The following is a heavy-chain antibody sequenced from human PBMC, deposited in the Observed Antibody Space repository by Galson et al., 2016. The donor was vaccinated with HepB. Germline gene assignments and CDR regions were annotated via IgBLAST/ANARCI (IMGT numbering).Heavy chain of an antibody. CDR1: GFTFRNHQ. J-gene: IGHJ2*01. CDR3: ARASLHMVRGVSQWYFDL. CDR2: INSDGSST. V-gene: IGHV3-74*01. D-gene: IGHD3-10*01. Sequence: SLRLSCAVSGFTFRNHQMHWLRQVPGKGLVWVSRINSDGSSTSYADSVKGRFTISRDNAKNTLYLQMNSLRAEDTAVYYCARASLHMVRGVSQWYFDLWGRGTLVTVSS.